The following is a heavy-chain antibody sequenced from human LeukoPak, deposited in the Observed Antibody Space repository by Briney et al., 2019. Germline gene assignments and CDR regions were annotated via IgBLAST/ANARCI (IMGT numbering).Heavy chain of an antibody. D-gene: IGHD3-3*01. CDR2: INHSGST. CDR3: ARYYYDFWSGYPVTVGLGYFDY. CDR1: GGSFSGYY. V-gene: IGHV4-34*01. J-gene: IGHJ4*02. Sequence: PSETLSLTCAVYGGSFSGYYRSWIRQPPGKGLEWIGEINHSGSTNYNPSLKSRVTISVDTSKNQFSLKLSSVTAADTAVYYCARYYYDFWSGYPVTVGLGYFDYWGQGTLVTVSS.